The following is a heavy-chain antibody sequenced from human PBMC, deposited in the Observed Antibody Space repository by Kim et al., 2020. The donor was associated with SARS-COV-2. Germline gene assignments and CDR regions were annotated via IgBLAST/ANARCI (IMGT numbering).Heavy chain of an antibody. CDR3: ARQGYYYGSGSYLY. D-gene: IGHD3-10*01. Sequence: SETLSLTCTVSGGSISSSSYYWGWVRQPPGKGLEWIGSIYYSGSTYYNPSLKSRVTISVDTSKNQFSLKLSSVTAADTAVYYCARQGYYYGSGSYLYWG. V-gene: IGHV4-39*01. CDR1: GGSISSSSYY. J-gene: IGHJ4*01. CDR2: IYYSGST.